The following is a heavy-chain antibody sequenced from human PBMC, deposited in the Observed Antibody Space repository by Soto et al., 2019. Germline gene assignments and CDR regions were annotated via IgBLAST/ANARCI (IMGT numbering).Heavy chain of an antibody. CDR2: IYYDGST. CDR3: AKVVVAATRHTDFDS. D-gene: IGHD2-15*01. CDR1: GGSINSNNYY. Sequence: SETLSLTCTVSGGSINSNNYYWAWIRQPPGKGLAWIASIYYDGSTYYNSFLKSRVSISVDTSKNHFSLKLSSVTAADTAVYYCAKVVVAATRHTDFDSWGQGTLVTVSS. J-gene: IGHJ4*02. V-gene: IGHV4-39*02.